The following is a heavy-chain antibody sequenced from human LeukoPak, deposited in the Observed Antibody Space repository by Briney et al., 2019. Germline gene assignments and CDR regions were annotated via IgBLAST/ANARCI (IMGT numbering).Heavy chain of an antibody. CDR2: ISSSGSTI. J-gene: IGHJ5*02. V-gene: IGHV3-48*03. Sequence: GGSLRLSCAASGFTFSSYEMNWVRQAPGKGLEWVSYISSSGSTIYYADSVKGRFTISRDNAKNSLYLQMNSLRAEDTAVYYCARGNPYCSSTSCYHWFEPWGQGTLVTVYS. D-gene: IGHD2-2*01. CDR3: ARGNPYCSSTSCYHWFEP. CDR1: GFTFSSYE.